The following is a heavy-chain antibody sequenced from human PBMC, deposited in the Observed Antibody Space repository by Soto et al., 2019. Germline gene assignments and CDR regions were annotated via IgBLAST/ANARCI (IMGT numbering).Heavy chain of an antibody. J-gene: IGHJ5*02. CDR3: ARVSELREGVDTSTWYTPQTWFDP. CDR1: GGSISSVPSY. Sequence: PSETLSLTCTVSGGSISSVPSYWSWIRQHPGKGLEWIGYIYYSGNTYYHPSLESRVTISVDTSKNQFSLKLSSVTAADTAVYYCARVSELREGVDTSTWYTPQTWFDPWGQGTLVTVSS. D-gene: IGHD6-13*01. V-gene: IGHV4-31*03. CDR2: IYYSGNT.